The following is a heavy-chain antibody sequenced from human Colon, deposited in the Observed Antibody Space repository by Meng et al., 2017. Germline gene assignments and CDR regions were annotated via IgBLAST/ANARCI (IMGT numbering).Heavy chain of an antibody. D-gene: IGHD2-15*01. CDR2: ISGSGGST. CDR3: AKAFCSGGAWWDY. J-gene: IGHJ4*02. V-gene: IGHV3-23*01. CDR1: GFTFSSYA. Sequence: GESLKISCAASGFTFSSYAMTWVRQAPGKGLEWVSGISGSGGSTYYADSVKGRFTIYRDNPKNTLFLLMNSLRAEDTAIYYCAKAFCSGGAWWDYWGQGTLVTVSS.